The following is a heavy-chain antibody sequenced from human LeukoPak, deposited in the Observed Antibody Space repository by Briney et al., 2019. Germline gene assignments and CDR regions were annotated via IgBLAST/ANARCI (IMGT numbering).Heavy chain of an antibody. CDR2: ISAYNGNT. V-gene: IGHV1-18*01. CDR3: ARAIAARQSYYYYYYMDV. CDR1: GYTFTSYG. J-gene: IGHJ6*03. Sequence: ASVKVSCKASGYTFTSYGISWVRQAPGQGLEGMGWISAYNGNTNYAQKFQGRVTMTRDTPISTAYMELSRLRSDDTAVYYCARAIAARQSYYYYYYMDVWGKGTTVTVSS. D-gene: IGHD6-6*01.